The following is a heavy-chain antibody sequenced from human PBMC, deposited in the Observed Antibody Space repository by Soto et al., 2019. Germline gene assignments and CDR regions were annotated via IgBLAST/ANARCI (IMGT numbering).Heavy chain of an antibody. D-gene: IGHD3-10*01. J-gene: IGHJ6*02. CDR2: IYYSGAT. Sequence: SETLSLTCTVSGSSISSYYWSWIRQPPGRGLEWIGNIYYSGATNYNASLRSRVTISVDMSKTQLSLHLTSVTAAATAVYYCARVGFFGSESFYAYYGMDVWGQGTTVTVS. CDR3: ARVGFFGSESFYAYYGMDV. V-gene: IGHV4-59*01. CDR1: GSSISSYY.